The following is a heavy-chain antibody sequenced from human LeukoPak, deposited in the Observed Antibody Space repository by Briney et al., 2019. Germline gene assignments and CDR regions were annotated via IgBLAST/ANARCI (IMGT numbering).Heavy chain of an antibody. J-gene: IGHJ5*02. CDR3: ARGPPRYSGGPRAS. CDR2: IYYSGST. CDR1: GGSISSGDYY. V-gene: IGHV4-30-4*08. Sequence: PSETLSLTCTVSGGSISSGDYYWSWIRQPPGKGLEWIGYIYYSGSTYYNPSLKSRVTISVDTSKNQFSLKLSSVTAADTAVYYCARGPPRYSGGPRASWGQGTLVTVSS. D-gene: IGHD6-19*01.